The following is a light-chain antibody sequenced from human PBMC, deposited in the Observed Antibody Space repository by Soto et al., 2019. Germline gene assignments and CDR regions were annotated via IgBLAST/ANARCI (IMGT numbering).Light chain of an antibody. J-gene: IGLJ3*02. CDR2: DVS. Sequence: QSALTQPRSVSGSPGQSVTISCTGTSGDGGDYDYVSWYQQHPGKAPKLLVYDVSKRPSGVPDRFSGSRSGNTASLTISGLQAEDEADYYCQAYDYSLTAFVFGGGTQLTVL. CDR3: QAYDYSLTAFV. V-gene: IGLV2-11*01. CDR1: SGDGGDYDY.